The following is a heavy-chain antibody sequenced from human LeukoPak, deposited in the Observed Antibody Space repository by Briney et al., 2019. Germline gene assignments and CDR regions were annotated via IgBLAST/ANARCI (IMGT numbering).Heavy chain of an antibody. CDR2: IYYSGST. CDR1: GGSIGSYY. V-gene: IGHV4-59*01. Sequence: SETLSLTCTVSGGSIGSYYWSWIRQPPGKGLEWIGYIYYSGSTNYNPSLKSRVTISVDTSKNQFSLKLSSVTAADTAVYYCATLKFFPIWGQGTMVTVSS. J-gene: IGHJ3*02. CDR3: ATLKFFPI. D-gene: IGHD3-3*01.